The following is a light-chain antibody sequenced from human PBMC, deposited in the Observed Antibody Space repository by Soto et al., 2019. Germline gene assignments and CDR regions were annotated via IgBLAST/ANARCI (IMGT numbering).Light chain of an antibody. CDR1: QAISTN. J-gene: IGKJ5*01. V-gene: IGKV1-33*01. CDR3: QQYDNLLPIT. Sequence: IQMTQSPSSLSASVGDRVTVTCQASQAISTNLNWYQQKPGKAPKLLIYDASSLQTGVPSRFSGSGSATHFTFTISSLQPEDIATYYCQQYDNLLPITFGQGTRLEIK. CDR2: DAS.